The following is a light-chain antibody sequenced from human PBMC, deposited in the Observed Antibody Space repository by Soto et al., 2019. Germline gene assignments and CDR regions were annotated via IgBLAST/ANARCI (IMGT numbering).Light chain of an antibody. CDR2: AAS. J-gene: IGKJ5*01. V-gene: IGKV1D-12*01. Sequence: DIQMTQSPSSVSASVGDRVTITCRASQDISGWLAWFQQKPGKAPNLLIYAASILQSGVPSRFSGSGSGTEFTLTISTLQPEDFATYYCQQLNSYPITFGQGTRLEIK. CDR3: QQLNSYPIT. CDR1: QDISGW.